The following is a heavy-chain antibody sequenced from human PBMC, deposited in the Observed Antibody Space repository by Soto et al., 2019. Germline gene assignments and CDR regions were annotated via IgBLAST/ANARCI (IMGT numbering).Heavy chain of an antibody. Sequence: ASVKVSCKVSGYTLTELSMHWVRQAPGKGLEWMGGFDPEDGETIYAQKFQGRVTMTGDTSAGTAYMELSSLRSEDTAVYYCAAPHFDSSGYYYAPQVYYYYYGMDVWGQGTTVTVSS. CDR1: GYTLTELS. V-gene: IGHV1-24*01. D-gene: IGHD3-22*01. CDR3: AAPHFDSSGYYYAPQVYYYYYGMDV. J-gene: IGHJ6*02. CDR2: FDPEDGET.